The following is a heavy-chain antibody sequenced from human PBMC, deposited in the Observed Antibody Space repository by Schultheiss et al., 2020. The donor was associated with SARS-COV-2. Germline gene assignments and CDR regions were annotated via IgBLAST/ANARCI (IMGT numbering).Heavy chain of an antibody. J-gene: IGHJ4*02. Sequence: GGSLRLSCAASGYTFSSHSINWVRQAPGKGLEWISFIDYDISVIHYADSVKGRFTISRDNAKNTLYLQMNSLRAEDTAVYYCARGSWVAVAGGRLDYWGQGTLVTVSS. D-gene: IGHD6-19*01. V-gene: IGHV3-48*01. CDR2: IDYDISVI. CDR3: ARGSWVAVAGGRLDY. CDR1: GYTFSSHS.